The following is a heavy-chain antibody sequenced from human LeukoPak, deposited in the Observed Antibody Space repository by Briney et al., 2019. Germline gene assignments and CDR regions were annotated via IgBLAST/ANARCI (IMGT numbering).Heavy chain of an antibody. V-gene: IGHV1-8*02. CDR2: MNPNSGNT. J-gene: IGHJ5*02. CDR3: AKGRVVAGSKSLRCRWFDP. D-gene: IGHD6-19*01. Sequence: ASVKVSCKASGYTFTSYDINWVRQATGQGLEWMGWMNPNSGNTGYAQKFQGRVTMTRNTSINTAYMELSSLRSEDTAVYYCAKGRVVAGSKSLRCRWFDPWGQGNLVTGSS. CDR1: GYTFTSYD.